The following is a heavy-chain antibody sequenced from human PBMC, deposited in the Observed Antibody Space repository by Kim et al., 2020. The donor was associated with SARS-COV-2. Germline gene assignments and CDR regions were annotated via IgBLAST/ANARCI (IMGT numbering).Heavy chain of an antibody. V-gene: IGHV4-34*01. D-gene: IGHD3-10*01. CDR2: INHSGST. CDR3: ARAYYYGSGSYLRY. Sequence: SETLSLTCAVYGGSFSGYYWSWIRQPPGKGLEWIGEINHSGSTNYNPSLKSRVTISVDTSKIQFSLKLSSVTAADTAVYYCARAYYYGSGSYLRYWGQGTLVTVSS. J-gene: IGHJ4*02. CDR1: GGSFSGYY.